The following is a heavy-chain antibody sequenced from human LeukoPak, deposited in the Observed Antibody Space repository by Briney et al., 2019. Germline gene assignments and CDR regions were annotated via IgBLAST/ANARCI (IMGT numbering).Heavy chain of an antibody. V-gene: IGHV3-23*02. CDR2: ISGSGGST. J-gene: IGHJ6*02. D-gene: IGHD3-3*01. Sequence: PGGSLRLSCAASGLTFSSHAMTWVRQAPGKGLEWVSAISGSGGSTYYGDSVKGRFTISRDNSKNTLYLQMNSLRAEDTAIYYCAKGSGYYNYYYYNMDVWGQGTTVTVSS. CDR1: GLTFSSHA. CDR3: AKGSGYYNYYYYNMDV.